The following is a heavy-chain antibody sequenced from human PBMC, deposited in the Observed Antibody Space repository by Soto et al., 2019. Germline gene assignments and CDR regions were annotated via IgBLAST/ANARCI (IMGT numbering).Heavy chain of an antibody. CDR1: GYTFTGYY. Sequence: ASVKVSCKASGYTFTGYYMHWVRQAPGQGLEWMGWINPNSGGTNYAQKFQGWVTMTRDTSISTAYMELSRLRSDDTAVYYCARAGYCSSTSCYYNWFDPWGQGTLVTVSS. J-gene: IGHJ5*02. CDR3: ARAGYCSSTSCYYNWFDP. CDR2: INPNSGGT. D-gene: IGHD2-2*01. V-gene: IGHV1-2*04.